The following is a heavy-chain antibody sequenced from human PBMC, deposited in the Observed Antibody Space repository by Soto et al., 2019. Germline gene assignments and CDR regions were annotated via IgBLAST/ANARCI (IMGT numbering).Heavy chain of an antibody. CDR1: GYTFTSYG. Sequence: QVHLVQSGAEVKKPGASVKVSCKASGYTFTSYGITWVRQAHGQGLEWMGWISAHNGNTDYTQKLQGRVIVTRDTATSTAYMELRSLRSDVTAVYYCARGRYGDYWGQGALVTVSS. CDR2: ISAHNGNT. V-gene: IGHV1-18*01. J-gene: IGHJ4*02. CDR3: ARGRYGDY. D-gene: IGHD1-1*01.